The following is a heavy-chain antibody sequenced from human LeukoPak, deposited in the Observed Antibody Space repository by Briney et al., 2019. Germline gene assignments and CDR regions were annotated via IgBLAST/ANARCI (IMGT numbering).Heavy chain of an antibody. Sequence: ASVKVSCKASGYTFTSYYIHWVRQAPGQGLEWMGIISPSGGSTSYAQKFQGRVTMTRDMSTSTVYMELSSLRSEDTAVYYCARLPVGATSWTDYWGQGTLVTVSS. CDR2: ISPSGGST. CDR3: ARLPVGATSWTDY. J-gene: IGHJ4*02. CDR1: GYTFTSYY. D-gene: IGHD1-26*01. V-gene: IGHV1-46*01.